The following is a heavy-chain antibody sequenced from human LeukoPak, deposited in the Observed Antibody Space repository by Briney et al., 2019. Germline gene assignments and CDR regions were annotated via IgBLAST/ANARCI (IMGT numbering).Heavy chain of an antibody. V-gene: IGHV3-23*01. Sequence: GGSLRLSCAASGFTVSGNYMSWVRQAPGKGLEWVSAISGSGGSTYYADSVKGRFTISRDNSKNTLYLQMNSLRAEDTAVYYCAKEATSGWYVGADYWGQGTLVTVSS. CDR2: ISGSGGST. CDR3: AKEATSGWYVGADY. CDR1: GFTVSGNY. J-gene: IGHJ4*02. D-gene: IGHD6-19*01.